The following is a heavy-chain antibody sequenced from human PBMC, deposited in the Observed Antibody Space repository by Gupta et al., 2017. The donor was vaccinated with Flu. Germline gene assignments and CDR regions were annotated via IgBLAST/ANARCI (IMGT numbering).Heavy chain of an antibody. D-gene: IGHD3-10*01. J-gene: IGHJ4*02. CDR3: AKSFGTPDYFASGNKGFFDY. CDR2: LNNDCGHT. V-gene: IGHV3-23*01. Sequence: WVRPAAGTGLECVSTLNNDCGHTYYADSVRCRFTISRDNSRNTLYLQMNTLRAEDTAIYYCAKSFGTPDYFASGNKGFFDYWGQGTLVTVSS.